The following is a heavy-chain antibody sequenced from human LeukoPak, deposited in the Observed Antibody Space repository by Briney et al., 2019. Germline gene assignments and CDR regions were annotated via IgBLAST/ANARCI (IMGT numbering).Heavy chain of an antibody. Sequence: GSLKISCKGSGYSFSSYWIGWVRQMPGKGLEWMGIIYPGDSNTRYRPSFQGQVTTSADKSISTAYLQWSSLKASDTGMYYCARRESSGYYYFDYWGQGTLVTVSS. V-gene: IGHV5-51*01. D-gene: IGHD3-22*01. CDR1: GYSFSSYW. CDR2: IYPGDSNT. J-gene: IGHJ4*02. CDR3: ARRESSGYYYFDY.